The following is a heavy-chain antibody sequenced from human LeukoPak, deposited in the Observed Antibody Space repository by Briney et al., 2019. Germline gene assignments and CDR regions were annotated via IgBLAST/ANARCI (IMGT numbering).Heavy chain of an antibody. V-gene: IGHV4-59*01. CDR3: ARGHSYGYGWFDP. J-gene: IGHJ5*02. D-gene: IGHD5-18*01. CDR1: GGSISSYY. Sequence: SETLSLTCTVSGGSISSYYWNWIRQPPGKGLEWIGYIYSSGSTNYNPSLKSRVTISVDTSNNQFSLKLGSVTAADTAVYYCARGHSYGYGWFDPWGQGTLVTVSS. CDR2: IYSSGST.